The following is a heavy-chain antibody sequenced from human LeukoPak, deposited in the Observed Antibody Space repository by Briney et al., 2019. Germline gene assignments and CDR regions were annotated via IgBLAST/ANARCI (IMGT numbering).Heavy chain of an antibody. D-gene: IGHD5-24*01. J-gene: IGHJ6*03. CDR2: IYYSGST. CDR1: GGSISSSSYY. Sequence: SETLSLTCTVSGGSISSSSYYWGWIRQPPGKGLEWIGSIYYSGSTYYNPSLKSRVTISVDTSKNQFSLKLSSVTAADTAVYYCASTEMATISYYYMDVWGKGATVTVSS. CDR3: ASTEMATISYYYMDV. V-gene: IGHV4-39*07.